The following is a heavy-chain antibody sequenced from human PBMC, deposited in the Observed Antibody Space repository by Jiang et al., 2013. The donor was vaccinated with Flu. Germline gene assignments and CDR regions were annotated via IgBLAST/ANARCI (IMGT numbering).Heavy chain of an antibody. CDR3: ARGFGYSSGWYFGGAFDI. CDR1: GGSISSYY. V-gene: IGHV4-59*13. Sequence: GSGLVKPSETLSLTCTVSGGSISSYYWSWIRQPPGKGLEWIGYIYYSGSTNYNPSLKSRVTIPVDTSKNQFSLKLSSVTAADTAVYYCARGFGYSSGWYFGGAFDIWGQGTMVTVSS. J-gene: IGHJ3*02. D-gene: IGHD6-19*01. CDR2: IYYSGST.